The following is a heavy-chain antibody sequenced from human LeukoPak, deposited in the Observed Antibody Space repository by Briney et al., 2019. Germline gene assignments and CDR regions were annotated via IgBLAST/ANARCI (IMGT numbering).Heavy chain of an antibody. J-gene: IGHJ6*03. D-gene: IGHD2-2*01. CDR3: ARGPYCSTTNCYSPYYYYYMSV. V-gene: IGHV5-51*01. CDR2: IYPGDSDT. Sequence: GESLKISCKGSGYSFTNYWIGWVRQMPGKGLEWMGIIYPGDSDTRYSPSFQGQVTISADKSIRTAYLQWSSLQASDTAMYYCARGPYCSTTNCYSPYYYYYMSVWGRGTTVTVSS. CDR1: GYSFTNYW.